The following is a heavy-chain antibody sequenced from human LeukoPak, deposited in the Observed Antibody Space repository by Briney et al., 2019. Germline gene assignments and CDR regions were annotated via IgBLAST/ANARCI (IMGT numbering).Heavy chain of an antibody. J-gene: IGHJ4*02. CDR3: ARDSCSGGSCYSDY. D-gene: IGHD2-15*01. V-gene: IGHV1-18*01. CDR2: ISAYNGNT. Sequence: ASVKVSCKASGYTFTSYGISWVRQAPGQGLEWMGWISAYNGNTNYAQKFQGRVTMTRDTSISTAYMELSRLRSDDTAVYYCARDSCSGGSCYSDYWGQGTLVTVFS. CDR1: GYTFTSYG.